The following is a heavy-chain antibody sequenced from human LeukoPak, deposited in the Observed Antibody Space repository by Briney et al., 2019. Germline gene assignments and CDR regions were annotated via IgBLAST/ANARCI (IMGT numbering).Heavy chain of an antibody. CDR3: AELGITMIGGV. V-gene: IGHV3-48*03. J-gene: IGHJ6*04. CDR2: ISSSGSTI. Sequence: GGSLRLSCAASGFTFSSYEMNWVRQAPGKGLKWVSYISSSGSTIYYADSVKGRFTISRDNAKNSLYLQMNSLRAEDTAVYYCAELGITMIGGVWGKGTTVTVSS. CDR1: GFTFSSYE. D-gene: IGHD3-10*02.